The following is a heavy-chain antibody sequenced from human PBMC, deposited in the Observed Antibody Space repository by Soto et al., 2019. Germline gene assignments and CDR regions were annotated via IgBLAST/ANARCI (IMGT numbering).Heavy chain of an antibody. V-gene: IGHV4-30-4*01. D-gene: IGHD3-16*01. CDR1: GGSISSCDYY. J-gene: IGHJ5*02. CDR2: IYYSGST. CDR3: SRLGAYDQSLDP. Sequence: SETLSLTCTVSGGSISSCDYYWSWIRQPPGKGLERIGYIYYSGSTYYNPSLKSRVTISVDTSKNQFSLKLSSVTAAATAVYYCSRLGAYDQSLDPWGDGILVTVSS.